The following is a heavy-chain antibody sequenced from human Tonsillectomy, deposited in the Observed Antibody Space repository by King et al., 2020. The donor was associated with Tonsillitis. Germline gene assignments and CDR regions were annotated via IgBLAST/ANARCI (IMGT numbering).Heavy chain of an antibody. CDR1: GFTFSSYA. Sequence: VQLVESGGGVVQPGRSLRLSCAASGFTFSSYAIHWVRQAPGKGLEWVAVISYDGSNKYYADSVKGRFTISRDNSKNTLYLQMNSLRAEDTAVYYCARDPITIFGVVIMGAFDIWGQGTMVTLSS. CDR3: ARDPITIFGVVIMGAFDI. V-gene: IGHV3-30*04. CDR2: ISYDGSNK. J-gene: IGHJ3*02. D-gene: IGHD3-3*01.